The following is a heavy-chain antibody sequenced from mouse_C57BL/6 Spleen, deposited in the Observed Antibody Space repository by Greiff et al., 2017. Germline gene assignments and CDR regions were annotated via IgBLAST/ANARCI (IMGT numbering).Heavy chain of an antibody. D-gene: IGHD3-3*01. J-gene: IGHJ2*01. Sequence: EVQVVESGPELVKPGASVKMSCKASGYTFTDYNMHWVKQSHGKSLEWIGYINPNNGGTSYNQKFKGKATLTVNKSSSTAYMELRSLTSEDSAVYYCARRAGRDYFDYWGQGTTLTVSS. CDR2: INPNNGGT. CDR1: GYTFTDYN. V-gene: IGHV1-22*01. CDR3: ARRAGRDYFDY.